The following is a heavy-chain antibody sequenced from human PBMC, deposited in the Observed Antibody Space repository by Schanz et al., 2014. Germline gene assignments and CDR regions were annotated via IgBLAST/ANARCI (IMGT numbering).Heavy chain of an antibody. V-gene: IGHV3-74*01. J-gene: IGHJ6*03. CDR2: INSDGTTT. CDR1: GFTFSTYW. Sequence: VQLVESGGGLVQPGGSLRLSCAASGFTFSTYWMHWVRQAPGKGLVWVSHINSDGTTTTYADSVKGRFTISRDNAENTLYLQMNSLRAEDTAVYYCARDHQWLARYYMDVWGKGTTVTVSS. CDR3: ARDHQWLARYYMDV. D-gene: IGHD6-19*01.